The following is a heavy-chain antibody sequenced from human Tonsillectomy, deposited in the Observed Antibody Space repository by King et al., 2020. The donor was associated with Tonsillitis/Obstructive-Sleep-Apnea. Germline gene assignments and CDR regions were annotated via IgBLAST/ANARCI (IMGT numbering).Heavy chain of an antibody. Sequence: VQLQESGPGLVKPSETLSLTCTVSGGSVSSGSYYWSWILQPPGKGLEWIGYIYYSGSTNYNPSLKSRVTISVDTSKNQFSLKLSSVTAADTAVYYCAREATIFGVRGLTPWGQGTLVTVSS. J-gene: IGHJ5*02. V-gene: IGHV4-61*01. D-gene: IGHD3-3*01. CDR3: AREATIFGVRGLTP. CDR2: IYYSGST. CDR1: GGSVSSGSYY.